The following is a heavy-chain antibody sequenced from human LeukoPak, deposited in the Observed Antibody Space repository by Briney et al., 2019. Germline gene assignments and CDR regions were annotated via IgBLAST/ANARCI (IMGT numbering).Heavy chain of an antibody. CDR1: GFTFDDYA. J-gene: IGHJ3*02. V-gene: IGHV3-9*03. CDR2: ISWNSGSI. D-gene: IGHD2-2*01. CDR3: AKECSTSCLDAFDI. Sequence: GRSLRLSCAASGFTFDDYAMHWVRQAPGKGLEWVSGISWNSGSIGYADSVKGRFTISRDNAKNSLYLQMNSLRAEDMALYYCAKECSTSCLDAFDIWGQGTMVTVSS.